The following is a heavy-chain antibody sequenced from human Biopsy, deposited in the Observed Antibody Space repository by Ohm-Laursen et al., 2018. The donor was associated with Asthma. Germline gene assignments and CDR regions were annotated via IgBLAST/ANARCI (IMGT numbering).Heavy chain of an antibody. CDR2: INSVFGTT. V-gene: IGHV1-69*13. CDR3: ARKAGSCISRTCYSLDF. CDR1: GGTFNTYV. D-gene: IGHD2-2*01. J-gene: IGHJ4*02. Sequence: GASVKVSCKSLGGTFNTYVIGWVRQAPGQGLEWVGGINSVFGTTTYPQKFQDRVTITADDSTSTVYMELSSLRSEDTAVYYCARKAGSCISRTCYSLDFWGQGTPVTVSS.